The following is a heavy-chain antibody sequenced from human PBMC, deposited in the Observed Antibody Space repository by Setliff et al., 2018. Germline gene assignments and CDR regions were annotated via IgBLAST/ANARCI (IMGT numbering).Heavy chain of an antibody. J-gene: IGHJ3*02. CDR2: IHYSGSI. V-gene: IGHV4-59*01. CDR1: GGSISSYY. D-gene: IGHD2-2*01. CDR3: ARVARLVLSRNAFDI. Sequence: SETLSLTCTVSGGSISSYYWSWIRQPPGKGLEWIGYIHYSGSINYNPSLKSRVTISVDTSKNQFSLKMTSMTAADTAVYYCARVARLVLSRNAFDIWGQGTMVTVSS.